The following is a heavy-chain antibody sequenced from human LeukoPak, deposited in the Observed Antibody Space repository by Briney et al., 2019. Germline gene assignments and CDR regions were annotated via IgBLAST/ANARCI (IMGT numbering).Heavy chain of an antibody. CDR1: GFTFSNYW. Sequence: SGGSLRLSCAASGFTFSNYWMHLVRQAPGKGLVWVSRINGDGSSTSYADSVKGRFTISRDNAQNTLYLQMDSLRAEDTAVYYCARDPYGSGRYWGQGTRVTVSS. V-gene: IGHV3-74*01. CDR2: INGDGSST. J-gene: IGHJ4*02. D-gene: IGHD3-10*01. CDR3: ARDPYGSGRY.